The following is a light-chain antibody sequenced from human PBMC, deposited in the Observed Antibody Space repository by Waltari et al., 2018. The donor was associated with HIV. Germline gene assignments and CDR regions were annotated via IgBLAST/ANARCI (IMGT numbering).Light chain of an antibody. Sequence: QSVLTQPPSASGTPGQRVTISCSGSSSNIRSNTVSWYQQLPGTAPKLPIYCNDRRHSGVPDRFSGAKSGTPASLAISVLQSEDEADYYCAAWDDSLNGWVFGGGTKLTVL. J-gene: IGLJ3*02. CDR2: CND. V-gene: IGLV1-44*01. CDR3: AAWDDSLNGWV. CDR1: SSNIRSNT.